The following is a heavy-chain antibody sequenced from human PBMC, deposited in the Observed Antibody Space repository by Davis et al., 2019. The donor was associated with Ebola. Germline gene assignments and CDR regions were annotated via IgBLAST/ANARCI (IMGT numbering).Heavy chain of an antibody. CDR3: AAGGIGGCFDI. D-gene: IGHD2-15*01. J-gene: IGHJ3*02. CDR1: GYTFTNYY. Sequence: ASVKVSCKASGYTFTNYYMHWVRQAPGQGLEWMGNFDPEDGEPIYAQKFQDRVTMTEDTSTDTAYMELSSLRSEGTAVYYCAAGGIGGCFDIWGQGTMVTVSS. CDR2: FDPEDGEP. V-gene: IGHV1-24*01.